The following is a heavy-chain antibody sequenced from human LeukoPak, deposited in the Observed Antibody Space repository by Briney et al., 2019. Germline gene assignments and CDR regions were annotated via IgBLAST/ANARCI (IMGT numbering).Heavy chain of an antibody. CDR3: ARDGRVDTAMVTSDY. D-gene: IGHD5-18*01. CDR2: IYSGGST. CDR1: GFTVSSNY. V-gene: IGHV3-66*01. Sequence: GGSLRLSCAASGFTVSSNYMSWVRQAPGKGLEWVSVIYSGGSTYYADSVKGRFTISRDNSKNTLYLQMNSLRAEDTAVYYCARDGRVDTAMVTSDYWGQGTLVTVSS. J-gene: IGHJ4*02.